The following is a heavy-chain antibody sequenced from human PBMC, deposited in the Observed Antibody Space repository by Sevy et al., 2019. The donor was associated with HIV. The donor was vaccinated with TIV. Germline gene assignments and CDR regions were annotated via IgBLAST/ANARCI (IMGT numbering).Heavy chain of an antibody. D-gene: IGHD5-12*01. CDR1: GFTFSSYW. V-gene: IGHV3-23*01. J-gene: IGHJ4*02. CDR2: ISGSGIST. Sequence: GGSLRLSCAASGFTFSSYWMSWVRQAPGKGLEWVSAISGSGISTYYADSVKGRFTISRDNSKNTLYLQMNNLRAEDTAVFYCAKGIGYSGYKTDYWGQGTLVTVSS. CDR3: AKGIGYSGYKTDY.